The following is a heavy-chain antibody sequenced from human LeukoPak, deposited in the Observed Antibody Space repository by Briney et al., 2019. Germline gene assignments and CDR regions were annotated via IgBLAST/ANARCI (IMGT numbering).Heavy chain of an antibody. J-gene: IGHJ6*02. CDR1: GYTFTSYY. CDR3: ARDNWNYGSSMDV. D-gene: IGHD1-7*01. Sequence: ASVKVSCKASGYTFTSYYMHWVRQAPGQGLEWMGIINPSGGCTSYAQKFQGRVTISVDRSKNQFSLKLSSVTAADTAVYYCARDNWNYGSSMDVWGQGTTVTVSS. CDR2: INPSGGCT. V-gene: IGHV1-46*01.